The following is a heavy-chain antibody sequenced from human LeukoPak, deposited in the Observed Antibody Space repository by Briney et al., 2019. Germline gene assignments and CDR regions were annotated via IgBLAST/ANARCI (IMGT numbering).Heavy chain of an antibody. D-gene: IGHD2-15*01. V-gene: IGHV3-48*01. Sequence: GGSLRLSCISSGFSISVHSMHWVRQAPGKGLEWVSYSAVGSGATFYADSVKDRFTISRDNDKNALYLQMNSLRGEDTAVYYCTRDRASVAFDYWGQGTLVTVSS. CDR2: SAVGSGAT. CDR3: TRDRASVAFDY. J-gene: IGHJ4*02. CDR1: GFSISVHS.